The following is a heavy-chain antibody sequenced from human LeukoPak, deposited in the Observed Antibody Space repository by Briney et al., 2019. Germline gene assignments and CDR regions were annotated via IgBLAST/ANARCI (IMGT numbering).Heavy chain of an antibody. Sequence: GRSLRLSCAASGFTFSSYPMHWVRQAPGKGLEWVAVISYDGSNKYYADSVKGRFTISRDNSKNTLYLQMNSLRAEDTAVYYCAKEGRGGFDIWGQGTMVTVSS. D-gene: IGHD3-16*01. CDR2: ISYDGSNK. CDR1: GFTFSSYP. J-gene: IGHJ3*02. CDR3: AKEGRGGFDI. V-gene: IGHV3-30-3*01.